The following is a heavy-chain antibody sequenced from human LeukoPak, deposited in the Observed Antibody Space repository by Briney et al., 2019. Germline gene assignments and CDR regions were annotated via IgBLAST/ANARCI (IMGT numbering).Heavy chain of an antibody. CDR1: GGSISSSSYY. CDR3: ARHLIVVVPAAYFDY. D-gene: IGHD2-2*01. J-gene: IGHJ4*02. Sequence: SETLSLTCTVSGGSISSSSYYWGWNRQPQGKGLEWNVSIYYSGSNYYNPYRKSRITISVYTNKNEFSLKLSSVTAADTAVYYCARHLIVVVPAAYFDYWGQGTLVTVSS. CDR2: IYYSGSN. V-gene: IGHV4-39*01.